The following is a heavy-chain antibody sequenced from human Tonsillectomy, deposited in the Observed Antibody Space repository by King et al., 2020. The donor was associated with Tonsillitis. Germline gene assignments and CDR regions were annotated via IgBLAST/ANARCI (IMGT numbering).Heavy chain of an antibody. CDR1: GYTFTSYD. D-gene: IGHD3-3*01. CDR3: AGDARSTIFGGLDGLSGMVV. CDR2: MNPNSGNT. J-gene: IGHJ6*02. V-gene: IGHV1-8*01. Sequence: VQLVESGAEVKKPGASVKVSCKASGYTFTSYDINWVRQATGQGLEWMGWMNPNSGNTGYAQKFQGRFTMTRNTSISTAYMELSSLRSEDTAVYYCAGDARSTIFGGLDGLSGMVVWGQEATVTVSS.